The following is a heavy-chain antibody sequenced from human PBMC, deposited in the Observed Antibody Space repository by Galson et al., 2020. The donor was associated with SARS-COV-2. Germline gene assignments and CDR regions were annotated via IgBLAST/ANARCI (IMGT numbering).Heavy chain of an antibody. Sequence: SGPTLVKPTQTLTLTCTISGFSLSTSGVSVSWVRQPPGRALEWLALIASDDDKYYTTSLKTRLTISKDTSKNQVLLTMTNIDPVDTATYYCARSRNGYSHFDYWGQGTLVTVFS. CDR1: GFSLSTSGVS. CDR2: IASDDDK. J-gene: IGHJ4*02. V-gene: IGHV2-70*20. D-gene: IGHD5-18*01. CDR3: ARSRNGYSHFDY.